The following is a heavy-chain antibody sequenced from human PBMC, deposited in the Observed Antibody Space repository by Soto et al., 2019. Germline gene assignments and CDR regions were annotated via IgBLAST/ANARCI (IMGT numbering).Heavy chain of an antibody. V-gene: IGHV1-3*01. J-gene: IGHJ4*02. CDR2: INAGNGNT. D-gene: IGHD1-20*01. Sequence: ASVKVSCKASGYTFTSYAIHWVRQAPGQRLEWMGWINAGNGNTKYSQKFQGRVTITRDTSASTAYMELSSLRSEDTAVYYCARGITLPTPLDYWGPGTRVTVSS. CDR3: ARGITLPTPLDY. CDR1: GYTFTSYA.